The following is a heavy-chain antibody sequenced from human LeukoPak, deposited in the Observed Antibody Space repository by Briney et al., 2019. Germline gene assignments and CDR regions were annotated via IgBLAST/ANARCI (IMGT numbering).Heavy chain of an antibody. Sequence: SETLSLTCAVYGGSFSGYYWSWIRQPPGKGLEWIGEINHSGSTSYNPSLKSRVTISVDTSKNQFSLKLSSVTAADTAVYYCARRGSYGHDYVWGSYRQNWFDPWGQGTLVTVSS. CDR2: INHSGST. V-gene: IGHV4-34*01. J-gene: IGHJ5*02. CDR1: GGSFSGYY. D-gene: IGHD3-16*02. CDR3: ARRGSYGHDYVWGSYRQNWFDP.